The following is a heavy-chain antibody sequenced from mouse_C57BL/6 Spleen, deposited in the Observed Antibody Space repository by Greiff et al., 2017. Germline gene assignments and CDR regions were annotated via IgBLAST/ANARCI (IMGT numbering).Heavy chain of an antibody. CDR2: IYPGDGDT. D-gene: IGHD2-1*01. J-gene: IGHJ4*01. CDR3: ARAVGNYLYYAMGY. CDR1: GYAFSSYW. V-gene: IGHV1-80*01. Sequence: QVQLQQPGVQLVKPGASVKLSCKASGYAFSSYWMNWVKQRPGKGLEWIGKIYPGDGDTNYNGKFKGKATLTADKSSSTAYMQLSSLTSEYSAVYFCARAVGNYLYYAMGYWGQVASVTV.